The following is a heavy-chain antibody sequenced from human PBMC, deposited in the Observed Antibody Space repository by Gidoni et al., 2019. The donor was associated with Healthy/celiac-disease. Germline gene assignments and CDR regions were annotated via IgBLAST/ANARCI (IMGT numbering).Heavy chain of an antibody. D-gene: IGHD3-22*01. J-gene: IGHJ5*02. CDR3: ARGSPYYYDSSGFNRMGWFDP. Sequence: VKGRFTISRDNSKNTLYLQMNSLRAEDTAVYYCARGSPYYYDSSGFNRMGWFDPWGQGTLVTVSS. V-gene: IGHV3-53*01.